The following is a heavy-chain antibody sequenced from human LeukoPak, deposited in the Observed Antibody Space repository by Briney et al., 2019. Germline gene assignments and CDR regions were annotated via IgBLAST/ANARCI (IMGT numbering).Heavy chain of an antibody. V-gene: IGHV5-51*01. CDR1: GYSFTSYW. J-gene: IGHJ6*03. Sequence: GESLKISCKGSGYSFTSYWIGWVRQMPGKGLEWMGIIYPGDSDTRYSPSFQGQVTISADKSISTAYLQWSSLKASDTAMYYCARLDYYDSSGMGYYYYMDVWGKGTTVTISS. D-gene: IGHD3-22*01. CDR2: IYPGDSDT. CDR3: ARLDYYDSSGMGYYYYMDV.